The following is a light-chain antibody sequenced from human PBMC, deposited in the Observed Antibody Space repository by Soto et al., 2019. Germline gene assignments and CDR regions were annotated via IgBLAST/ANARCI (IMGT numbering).Light chain of an antibody. J-gene: IGKJ2*01. CDR1: QSVSSSY. Sequence: ESVLTQSPGTLSLSPGERATLSWRASQSVSSSYLGWYEQKPGQAPRLLIYGASSRATGIPDRFSGSGSGTDFTLTISRLEPEDFAVYYCQQYGSSLLYTFGQGTKLEIK. CDR3: QQYGSSLLYT. CDR2: GAS. V-gene: IGKV3-20*01.